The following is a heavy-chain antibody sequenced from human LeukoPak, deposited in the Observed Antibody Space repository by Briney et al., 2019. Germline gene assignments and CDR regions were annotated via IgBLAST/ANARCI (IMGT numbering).Heavy chain of an antibody. V-gene: IGHV1-18*01. J-gene: IGHJ4*02. Sequence: ASVNVSFKTSVYTFNTYGISWVRQAPGQGREWMGWISGYNGDTNSAQKLQGRVTLTTDAYTSTAYMELGSLRSDDTAVYYCAREEYVWGSYRYFDYWGQGTLVTVSS. CDR2: ISGYNGDT. CDR3: AREEYVWGSYRYFDY. D-gene: IGHD3-16*02. CDR1: VYTFNTYG.